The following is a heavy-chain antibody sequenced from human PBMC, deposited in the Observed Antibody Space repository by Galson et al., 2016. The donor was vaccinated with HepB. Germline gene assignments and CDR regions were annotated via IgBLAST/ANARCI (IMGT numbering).Heavy chain of an antibody. D-gene: IGHD6-13*01. Sequence: SLRLSCAGSGFSVSSTYMSWVRQTPGKGLEWVAVIYASGNSHYGASVKGQFSIFRDISKNTLYLQMNSLSVEGTAVYFCARIVPASAGTGYPDYWGQGTLVTVSS. CDR1: GFSVSSTY. CDR2: IYASGNS. J-gene: IGHJ4*02. V-gene: IGHV3-53*01. CDR3: ARIVPASAGTGYPDY.